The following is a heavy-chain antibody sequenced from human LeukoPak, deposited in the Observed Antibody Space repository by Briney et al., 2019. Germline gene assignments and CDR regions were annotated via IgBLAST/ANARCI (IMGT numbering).Heavy chain of an antibody. D-gene: IGHD3-3*01. V-gene: IGHV3-21*01. Sequence: GGSLRLSCAASGFTFSSYSMNWVRQAPGKGLEWVSSISSSSSYIYYADSVKGRFTISRDDAKNSLYLQMNSLRAEDTAVYYCARGKPRITIFGVVIGSQWYYIDYWGQGTLVTVSS. CDR1: GFTFSSYS. J-gene: IGHJ4*02. CDR3: ARGKPRITIFGVVIGSQWYYIDY. CDR2: ISSSSSYI.